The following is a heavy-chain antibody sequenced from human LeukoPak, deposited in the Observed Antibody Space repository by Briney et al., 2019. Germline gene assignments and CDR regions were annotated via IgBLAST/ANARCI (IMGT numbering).Heavy chain of an antibody. V-gene: IGHV4-59*08. CDR1: GGSMSPYH. J-gene: IGHJ4*02. D-gene: IGHD6-19*01. Sequence: SETLSLTCTVSGGSMSPYHWGWIRQPPGRGLEWTGYIYYSGSTNYNPSLKGRVTISVDTSKNQFSLKLSSVTAADTAIYYCARAVSGRFDYWGQGTLVTVSS. CDR3: ARAVSGRFDY. CDR2: IYYSGST.